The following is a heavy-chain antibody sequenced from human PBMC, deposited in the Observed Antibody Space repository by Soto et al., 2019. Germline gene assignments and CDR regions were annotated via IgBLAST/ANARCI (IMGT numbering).Heavy chain of an antibody. CDR2: ISSNGGST. J-gene: IGHJ2*01. CDR3: VKDQGDYYDSSGYEADWYFDL. CDR1: GFTFSSYA. Sequence: GGSLRLSCSASGFTFSSYAMHWVRQAPGKGLEYVSAISSNGGSTYYADSVKGRFTISRDNSKNTLYLQMSSLRAEDTAVYYCVKDQGDYYDSSGYEADWYFDLWGRGTLVTVSS. V-gene: IGHV3-64D*08. D-gene: IGHD3-22*01.